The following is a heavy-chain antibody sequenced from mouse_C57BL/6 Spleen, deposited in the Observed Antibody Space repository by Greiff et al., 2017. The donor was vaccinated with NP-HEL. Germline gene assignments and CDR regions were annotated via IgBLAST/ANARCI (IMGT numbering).Heavy chain of an antibody. CDR2: IWSGGST. CDR3: ARSDGYYRNYYFDY. CDR1: GFSLTSYG. J-gene: IGHJ2*01. D-gene: IGHD2-3*01. Sequence: VQLVESGPGLVQPSQSLSITCTVSGFSLTSYGVHWVRQSPGKGLEWLGVIWSGGSTDYNAAFISRLSISKDNSKSQVFFKMNSLQADDTAIYYCARSDGYYRNYYFDYWGQGTTLTVSS. V-gene: IGHV2-2*01.